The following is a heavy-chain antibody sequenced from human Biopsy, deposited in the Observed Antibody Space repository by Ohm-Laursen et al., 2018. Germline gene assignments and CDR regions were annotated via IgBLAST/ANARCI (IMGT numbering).Heavy chain of an antibody. D-gene: IGHD1-26*01. CDR2: MNANSGKT. Sequence: ASVKVSCTASGYTFISYDIDWVRQATGQGLEWMGWMNANSGKTGYAQKFQGRVTLTTNTSVNTAYMELSSLTFEDTAVYYWPIEGGAYSKPFDYWGQGSQVIVSS. V-gene: IGHV1-8*01. CDR1: GYTFISYD. CDR3: PIEGGAYSKPFDY. J-gene: IGHJ4*02.